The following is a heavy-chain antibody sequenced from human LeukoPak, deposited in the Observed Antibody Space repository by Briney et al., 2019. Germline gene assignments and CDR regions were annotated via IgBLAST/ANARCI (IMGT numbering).Heavy chain of an antibody. CDR2: ISSSGSIM. Sequence: GGALRLSCVASGFTFSSFQMNWVRQAPGKGREWVSYISSSGSIMFYADSVKGRFSISRDNAKNSLYLHMNSLRAEDTAVYYCARTPTYYDILTDYPYYFDYWGQGTLVTVSS. CDR3: ARTPTYYDILTDYPYYFDY. V-gene: IGHV3-48*03. CDR1: GFTFSSFQ. J-gene: IGHJ4*02. D-gene: IGHD3-9*01.